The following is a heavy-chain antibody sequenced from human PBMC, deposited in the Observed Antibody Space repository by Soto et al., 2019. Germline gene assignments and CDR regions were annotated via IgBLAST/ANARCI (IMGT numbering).Heavy chain of an antibody. J-gene: IGHJ5*02. V-gene: IGHV3-23*01. Sequence: GGSLRLSCAASGFTFSNYAMSWVRQAPGRGLEWLSAISGSGGNTYYADSLQGRFTISRDNSKNTLYLEMIRLRAEDTALYYCARDQWEQLVRWFDPWGQGALVTVSS. CDR1: GFTFSNYA. CDR3: ARDQWEQLVRWFDP. D-gene: IGHD1-26*01. CDR2: ISGSGGNT.